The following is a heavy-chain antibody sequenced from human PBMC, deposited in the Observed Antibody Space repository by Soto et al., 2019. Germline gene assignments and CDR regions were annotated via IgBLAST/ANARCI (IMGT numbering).Heavy chain of an antibody. Sequence: QVQLQESGPRLVKPSETLSLTCAVSGGSTSSGDWWSWVRQPPGKGLEWIGEIYHSGSTNYNPSLERRITMSVDKSNNQCSLKLNSVTAADTAVYYCARMGSPVTTVRLDSWGPGTLVTVSS. CDR1: GGSTSSGDW. CDR2: IYHSGST. D-gene: IGHD4-17*01. V-gene: IGHV4-4*02. J-gene: IGHJ4*02. CDR3: ARMGSPVTTVRLDS.